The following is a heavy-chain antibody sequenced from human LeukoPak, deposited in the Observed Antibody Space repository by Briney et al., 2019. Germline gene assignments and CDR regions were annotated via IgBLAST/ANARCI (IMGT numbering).Heavy chain of an antibody. CDR2: ISVDGESA. Sequence: GGSLRLSCTVSGFSVSTSGMSWVRQAQGKGLQTISAISVDGESAYYADSVKGRFTISRDNSKNTLYLQMNSLRVEDTAVYYCAQGYSSGWYPHSGQGSLVSVSS. D-gene: IGHD6-19*01. V-gene: IGHV3-23*01. J-gene: IGHJ4*02. CDR3: AQGYSSGWYPH. CDR1: GFSVSTSG.